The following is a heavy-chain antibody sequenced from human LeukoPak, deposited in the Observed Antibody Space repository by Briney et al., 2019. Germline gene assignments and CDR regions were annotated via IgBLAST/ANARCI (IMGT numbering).Heavy chain of an antibody. CDR1: GGSISSSSYY. CDR3: ARRLDDFIDGEGLHYWFDL. D-gene: IGHD3-10*01. Sequence: PSDTLSLTCTVSGGSISSSSYYWGWIRQPPGKGLEWIGSIYYSGSTYYNPSLKSRVTISVDTSKNQFSLKLKSVTAADTGVYFCARRLDDFIDGEGLHYWFDLWGQGTLVTVSS. J-gene: IGHJ5*02. V-gene: IGHV4-39*01. CDR2: IYYSGST.